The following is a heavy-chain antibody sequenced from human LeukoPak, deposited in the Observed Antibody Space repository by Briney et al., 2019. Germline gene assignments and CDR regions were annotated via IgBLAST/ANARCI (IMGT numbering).Heavy chain of an antibody. Sequence: SQTLSLTCAISGDSVSSNNVAWNWIRQSPSRGLEWLGRTYYKSKWSNDHAVSVKSRITINPDTSKNQFSLQLNSVTPEDTAVYYCARGHKKDYYYGMDVWGQGTTVTVSS. CDR1: GDSVSSNNVA. V-gene: IGHV6-1*01. CDR2: TYYKSKWSN. CDR3: ARGHKKDYYYGMDV. J-gene: IGHJ6*02.